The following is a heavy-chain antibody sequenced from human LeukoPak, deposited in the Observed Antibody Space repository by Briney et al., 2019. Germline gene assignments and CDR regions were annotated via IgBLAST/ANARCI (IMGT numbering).Heavy chain of an antibody. D-gene: IGHD1-26*01. Sequence: PGGSLRLSCAASGFTFSTYAMHWVRQAPGKGLDWVAVISHDGINKYYTDSVKGRLTISRDNSKNTLYLQMNSLRAEDTALYYCVRVAQVGPPFDIWGQGTMVTVSS. CDR3: VRVAQVGPPFDI. CDR2: ISHDGINK. CDR1: GFTFSTYA. V-gene: IGHV3-30*04. J-gene: IGHJ3*02.